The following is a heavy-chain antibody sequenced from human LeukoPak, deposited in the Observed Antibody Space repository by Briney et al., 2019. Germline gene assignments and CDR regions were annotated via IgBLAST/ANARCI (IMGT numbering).Heavy chain of an antibody. D-gene: IGHD3-9*01. CDR1: GFTFSSYN. Sequence: PGGSLRLSCAASGFTFSSYNMNWVRQAPGKGLEWVSLIYSAGSTYYADSVKGRFTISRDNSKNTVYLQMNSLRVEDTAVYYCARAPLLYFDWCYFDYWGQGTLVTVSS. V-gene: IGHV3-53*01. CDR2: IYSAGST. CDR3: ARAPLLYFDWCYFDY. J-gene: IGHJ4*02.